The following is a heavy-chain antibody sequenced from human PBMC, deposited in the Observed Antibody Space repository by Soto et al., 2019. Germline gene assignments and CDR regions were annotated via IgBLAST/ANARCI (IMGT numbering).Heavy chain of an antibody. CDR2: IKSKTDGGTT. Sequence: EVQLVESGGGLVKPGGSLRLSCAASGFTFSNAWMSWVRQAPGKGLEWVGRIKSKTDGGTTDYAAPVKGRFTISRDDSKNTLYLQMNTLKTEDTAVYYCTTGSNYYYCMDICGQGTTVTVSS. CDR1: GFTFSNAW. V-gene: IGHV3-15*01. J-gene: IGHJ6*02. CDR3: TTGSNYYYCMDI.